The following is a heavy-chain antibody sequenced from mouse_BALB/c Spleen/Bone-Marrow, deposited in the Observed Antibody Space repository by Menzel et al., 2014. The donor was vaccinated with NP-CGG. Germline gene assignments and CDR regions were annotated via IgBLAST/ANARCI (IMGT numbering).Heavy chain of an antibody. V-gene: IGHV1S81*02. CDR3: ARYDGPAWFAY. CDR2: INPSNGRT. D-gene: IGHD2-3*01. Sequence: VQLQQSGAELVKPGASVRLSCKASGYSFTTYWIHWVKQRPGQGLEWIGEINPSNGRTNYNEKFKSKAALTVDKSFSTAYMQLSSLTSEDSAVYYCARYDGPAWFAYWGQGTLVTVSA. J-gene: IGHJ3*01. CDR1: GYSFTTYW.